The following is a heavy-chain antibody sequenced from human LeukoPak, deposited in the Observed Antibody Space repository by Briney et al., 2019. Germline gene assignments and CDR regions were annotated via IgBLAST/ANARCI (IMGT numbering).Heavy chain of an antibody. CDR3: ARMMTDFDGSGHDIQRGAFDI. Sequence: RAGGSLRLSCAASGFTFNRYRMHWVRQAPGKGLEWVAVISYDGRYQFYADSVKGRFTVSRDNSKNTLFLQMNSLRAEDMAVYHCARMMTDFDGSGHDIQRGAFDIWGQGTMVTVS. D-gene: IGHD3-22*01. J-gene: IGHJ3*02. CDR1: GFTFNRYR. CDR2: ISYDGRYQ. V-gene: IGHV3-30*04.